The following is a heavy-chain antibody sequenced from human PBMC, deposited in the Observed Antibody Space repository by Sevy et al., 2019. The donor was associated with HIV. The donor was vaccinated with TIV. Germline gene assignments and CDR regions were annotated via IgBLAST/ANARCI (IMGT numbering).Heavy chain of an antibody. V-gene: IGHV4-30-2*01. CDR1: GGSISSGVYS. J-gene: IGHJ3*01. D-gene: IGHD4-17*01. CDR3: ARDGGTLTTPGAFDF. Sequence: SETLSLTCAVSGGSISSGVYSGNWIRQPPGKGLEWIGYIFHSGHTYYNPSLKSRLTISLDMSKNQFSLKMNSVTAADTAVYYCARDGGTLTTPGAFDFWGQGTMVTVSS. CDR2: IFHSGHT.